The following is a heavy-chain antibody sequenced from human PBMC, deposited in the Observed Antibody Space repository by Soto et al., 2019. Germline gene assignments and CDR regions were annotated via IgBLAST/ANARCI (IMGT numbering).Heavy chain of an antibody. CDR3: ARYEYSSSSYYYYGMDV. Sequence: PSETLSLTCTVSGGSISSYYWSWIRQPPGKGLEWIGYIYYSGSTYYNPSLKSRVTISVDTSKNQFSLKLSSVTAADTAVYYCARYEYSSSSYYYYGMDVWGQGTTVTVS. CDR1: GGSISSYY. D-gene: IGHD6-6*01. CDR2: IYYSGST. J-gene: IGHJ6*02. V-gene: IGHV4-59*12.